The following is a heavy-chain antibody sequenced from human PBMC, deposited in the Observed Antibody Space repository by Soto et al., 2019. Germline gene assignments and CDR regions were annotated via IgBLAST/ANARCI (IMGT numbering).Heavy chain of an antibody. J-gene: IGHJ4*02. Sequence: QVQLQESGPGLVKPSQTLSLTCTVSGGSISSGGYYWSWIRQHPGKGLEWIGYIYYSGSTYYNPSLKSRVTKSVDTSKNPVPLKLSSVTAPDTAVYYCARSGYSYGPNPLLYWGQGTLVTVSS. D-gene: IGHD5-18*01. CDR1: GGSISSGGYY. CDR3: ARSGYSYGPNPLLY. V-gene: IGHV4-31*03. CDR2: IYYSGST.